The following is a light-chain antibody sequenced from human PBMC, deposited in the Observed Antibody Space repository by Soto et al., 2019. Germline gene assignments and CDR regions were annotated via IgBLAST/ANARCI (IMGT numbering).Light chain of an antibody. CDR3: ATWDDTLNGL. V-gene: IGLV1-44*01. CDR1: SSNIGGKA. Sequence: QSVVTQPPSASGTPGQKVTISCSGGSSNIGGKAVNWYQVLPGMAPKLLIYSNDQRPSGVPDRFSGSKSGTSASLAISDLQSEDEADYYCATWDDTLNGLFGGGTKLTVL. CDR2: SND. J-gene: IGLJ2*01.